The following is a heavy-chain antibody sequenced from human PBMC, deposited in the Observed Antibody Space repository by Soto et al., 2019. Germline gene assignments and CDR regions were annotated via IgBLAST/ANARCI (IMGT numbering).Heavy chain of an antibody. CDR3: ARKHSLDYIRWGLDP. J-gene: IGHJ5*02. CDR1: GYPFSDNQ. CDR2: INPKSDDT. V-gene: IGHV1-2*02. D-gene: IGHD4-4*01. Sequence: QVQLVQSGSEVKKPGASVKVSCKASGYPFSDNQIHWLRRAPRQGLEWMGRINPKSDDTNYAQKFEGRVTMTRDTSIDTADVELTGLTSADTATYYCARKHSLDYIRWGLDPWGQGTLVTVSS.